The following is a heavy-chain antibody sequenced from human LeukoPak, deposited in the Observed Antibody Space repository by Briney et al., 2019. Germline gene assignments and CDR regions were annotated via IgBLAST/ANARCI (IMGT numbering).Heavy chain of an antibody. CDR3: ARGFPGYCSGGSCYPTWFDP. Sequence: PGGSLRLSCAASGFTFSSYSMNWVRQAPRKGLEWVSSISSSSSYIYYADSVKGRFTISRDNAKNSLYLQMNSLRAEDTAVYYCARGFPGYCSGGSCYPTWFDPWGQGTLVTVSS. J-gene: IGHJ5*02. CDR1: GFTFSSYS. V-gene: IGHV3-21*01. D-gene: IGHD2-15*01. CDR2: ISSSSSYI.